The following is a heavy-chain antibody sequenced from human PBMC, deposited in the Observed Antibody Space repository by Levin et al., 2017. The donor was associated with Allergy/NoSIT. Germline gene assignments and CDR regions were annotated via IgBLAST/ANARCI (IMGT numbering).Heavy chain of an antibody. J-gene: IGHJ4*02. CDR2: LSSGGST. CDR3: AKESGGDGYIDFFDY. CDR1: GFTFSDHA. Sequence: PGGSLRLSCAASGFTFSDHAMSWVRQAPGKGLEWVSTLSSGGSTYSAGSVKGRFTISRDNSDNTLYLQMNGLRAEDTAVYYCAKESGGDGYIDFFDYWGQGTLVTVSS. D-gene: IGHD5-24*01. V-gene: IGHV3-23*01.